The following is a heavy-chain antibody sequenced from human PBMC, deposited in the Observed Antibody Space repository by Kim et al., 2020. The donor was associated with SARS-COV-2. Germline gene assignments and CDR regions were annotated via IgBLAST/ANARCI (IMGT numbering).Heavy chain of an antibody. D-gene: IGHD1-26*01. V-gene: IGHV3-49*04. CDR1: GFTFGDYA. CDR2: IRSKAYGGTT. Sequence: GGSLRLSCTASGFTFGDYAMSWVRQAPGKGLEWVGFIRSKAYGGTTEYAASVKGRFTISRDDSKSIAYLQMNSLKTEDTAVYYCTRGWELSLLRYYYGMDVWGQGTTVTVSS. J-gene: IGHJ6*02. CDR3: TRGWELSLLRYYYGMDV.